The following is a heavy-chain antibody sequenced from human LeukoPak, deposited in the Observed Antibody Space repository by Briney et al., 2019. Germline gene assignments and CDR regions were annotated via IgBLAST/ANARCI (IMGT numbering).Heavy chain of an antibody. J-gene: IGHJ6*03. D-gene: IGHD6-6*01. CDR1: GGAISSYY. Sequence: SETLSLTCTVSGGAISSYYWSWIRQPPGKGLEWIGYIYYSGSTNYSPSLKSRVTMSVDTSKNQFSLKLSSVTAADTAVYYCARGDLKYSSSSDYYYYMDVWGKGTTVTVSS. CDR2: IYYSGST. V-gene: IGHV4-59*12. CDR3: ARGDLKYSSSSDYYYYMDV.